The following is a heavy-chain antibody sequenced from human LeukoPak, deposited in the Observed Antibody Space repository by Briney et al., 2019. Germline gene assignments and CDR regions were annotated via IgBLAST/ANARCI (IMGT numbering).Heavy chain of an antibody. CDR2: IIHDGSSK. D-gene: IGHD3-10*01. Sequence: GGSLRLSCAASGFTFSSYGMHWVRQAPGKGLEWVAVIIHDGSSKDYADSVKGRFTISRDNSKNTLYLQMNSLRTEDTAVYYCAKVPTGVGSGSYWGQGTLVTVSS. CDR3: AKVPTGVGSGSY. V-gene: IGHV3-30*18. CDR1: GFTFSSYG. J-gene: IGHJ4*02.